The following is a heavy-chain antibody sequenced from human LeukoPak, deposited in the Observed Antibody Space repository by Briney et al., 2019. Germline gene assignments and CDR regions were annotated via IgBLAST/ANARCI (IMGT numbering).Heavy chain of an antibody. CDR3: ARAQGRRPLNFDY. CDR1: GGSFSGYY. V-gene: IGHV4-34*01. CDR2: INHSGST. Sequence: SETLSLTCAVYGGSFSGYYWSWIRQPPGKGLEWIGEINHSGSTNYNPSLKSRVTISVDTSKNQFSLKLSSATAADTAVYYCARAQGRRPLNFDYWGQGTLVTVSS. J-gene: IGHJ4*02.